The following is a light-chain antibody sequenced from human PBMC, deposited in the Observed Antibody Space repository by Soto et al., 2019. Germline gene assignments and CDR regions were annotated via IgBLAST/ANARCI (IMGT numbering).Light chain of an antibody. CDR2: GAS. J-gene: IGKJ4*01. CDR3: QQYGRARLT. Sequence: IVLTQSPGTLSLSPGERATLSCRASQSVTSYLAWYQQKPGQAPRLLIYGASFRATDVPGRFTAGGSGTDFTLTISRLEPEDYAVYYCQQYGRARLTFGGGTKV. CDR1: QSVTSY. V-gene: IGKV3-20*01.